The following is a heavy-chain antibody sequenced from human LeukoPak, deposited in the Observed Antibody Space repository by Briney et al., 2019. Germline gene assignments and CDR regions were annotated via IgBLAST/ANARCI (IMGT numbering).Heavy chain of an antibody. CDR1: GGSISNYF. D-gene: IGHD6-19*01. Sequence: SETLSLTCTVSGGSISNYFWSWIRQPPGKGLEWIGFITYSGSTDHNPSLKSRVTISVDASKNQFSLKLTSVTAADTAVYYCVRHTTSGWYQVVYWGQGALVTVSS. J-gene: IGHJ4*02. CDR2: ITYSGST. CDR3: VRHTTSGWYQVVY. V-gene: IGHV4-59*01.